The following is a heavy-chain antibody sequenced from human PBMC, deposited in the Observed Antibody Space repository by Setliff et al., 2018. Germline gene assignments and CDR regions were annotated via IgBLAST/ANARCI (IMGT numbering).Heavy chain of an antibody. D-gene: IGHD3-10*01. CDR2: IYHSGST. Sequence: PSETLSLTCTVSGYSISSGYYWGWIRQPPGKGLEWIGSIYHSGSTYYNPSLKSRVTISVDTSKNQFSLKLSSVTAADTAVYYCARGSPYGSGSYDFDYWGQGTLVTVSS. CDR3: ARGSPYGSGSYDFDY. J-gene: IGHJ4*02. CDR1: GYSISSGYY. V-gene: IGHV4-38-2*02.